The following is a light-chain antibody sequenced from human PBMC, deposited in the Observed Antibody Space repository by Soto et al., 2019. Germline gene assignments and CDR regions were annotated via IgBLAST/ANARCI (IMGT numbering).Light chain of an antibody. V-gene: IGKV3-11*01. J-gene: IGKJ5*01. Sequence: IVLTQSPATLSLSPGERATLSCRASQSVSSYLAWSQQKPGQTPRLLIYDASNRTSGVPARYSGSGSGTDFTLTSNTLEPEDFGFYYCQQRSNWPPTFGQGKPLAIK. CDR1: QSVSSY. CDR3: QQRSNWPPT. CDR2: DAS.